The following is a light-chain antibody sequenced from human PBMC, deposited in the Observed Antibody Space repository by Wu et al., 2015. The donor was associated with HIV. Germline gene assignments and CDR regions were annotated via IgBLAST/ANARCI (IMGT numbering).Light chain of an antibody. J-gene: IGKJ3*01. Sequence: EIVLTQSPATLSLSPGERATLSCRASQSVGNYLAWYQQKPGQAPRLLIYDASNRATGIPARFSGSGSGTDFALTISSLETEDSAVYYCQQRSNWPPYTFGPGTKVEIK. V-gene: IGKV3-11*01. CDR1: QSVGNY. CDR3: QQRSNWPPYT. CDR2: DAS.